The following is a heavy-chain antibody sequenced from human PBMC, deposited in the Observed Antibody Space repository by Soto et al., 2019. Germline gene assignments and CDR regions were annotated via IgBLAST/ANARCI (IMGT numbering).Heavy chain of an antibody. CDR2: IGGSGRTT. J-gene: IGHJ4*02. Sequence: GGSLRLSCAASAFTFNNYAMSWVRQAPGKGLEWVSGIGGSGRTTYYADSVKGRFTISRDNSNNALFLQMNSLRAEDTAVYYCAKSRYSDSSGDFYDYWGQGTLVTVSS. V-gene: IGHV3-23*01. CDR3: AKSRYSDSSGDFYDY. D-gene: IGHD3-22*01. CDR1: AFTFNNYA.